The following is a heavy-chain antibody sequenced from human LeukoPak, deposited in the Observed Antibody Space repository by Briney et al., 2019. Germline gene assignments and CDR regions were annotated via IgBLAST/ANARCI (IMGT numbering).Heavy chain of an antibody. J-gene: IGHJ5*02. D-gene: IGHD6-13*01. CDR3: ARGAKAIAAAGIWFDP. Sequence: SETLSLTCTVSGGSIGSYYWSWIRQPPGRGLEWIGYIYYSGSTNYNPSLKSRVTISVDTSKNQFSLKLSSVTAADTAVYYCARGAKAIAAAGIWFDPWGQGTLVTVSS. CDR1: GGSIGSYY. V-gene: IGHV4-59*12. CDR2: IYYSGST.